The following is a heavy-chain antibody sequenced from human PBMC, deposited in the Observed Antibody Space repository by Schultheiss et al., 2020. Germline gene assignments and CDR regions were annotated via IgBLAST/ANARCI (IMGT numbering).Heavy chain of an antibody. Sequence: GGSLRLSCVASGFTFSTYWLHWLRQAPGKGLEWVATISQLGSEKYYADSVKGRYTISRDNAKNSLYLQMNGLRAEDTAVYYCARDSDEHVAVAGMGIDYWGQGTLVTVSS. CDR2: ISQLGSEK. CDR1: GFTFSTYW. D-gene: IGHD6-19*01. CDR3: ARDSDEHVAVAGMGIDY. J-gene: IGHJ4*02. V-gene: IGHV3-7*01.